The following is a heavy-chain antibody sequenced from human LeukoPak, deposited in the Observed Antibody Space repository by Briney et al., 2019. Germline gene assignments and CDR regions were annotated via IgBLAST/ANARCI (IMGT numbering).Heavy chain of an antibody. CDR1: GESFSSYY. CDR2: INHSGNT. CDR3: ARVDGDGYNIPDY. J-gene: IGHJ4*02. V-gene: IGHV4-34*01. D-gene: IGHD5-24*01. Sequence: SEALSHTCAVYGESFSSYYWSWIRQPPGKGLEWIGEINHSGNTNYNPSLKSRVTISVDTSKNQFSLKLSSVTAADTAVYYCARVDGDGYNIPDYWGQGTLVTVSS.